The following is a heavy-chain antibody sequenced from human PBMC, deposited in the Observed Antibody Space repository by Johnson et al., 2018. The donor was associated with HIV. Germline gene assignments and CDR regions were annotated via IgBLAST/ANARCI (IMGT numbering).Heavy chain of an antibody. CDR2: ISSSGSTI. V-gene: IGHV3-11*04. D-gene: IGHD1-1*01. Sequence: QVQLVESGGGLVQPGGSLRLSCAASGFTFSDYYMSWIRQAPGKGLEWGSYISSSGSTIYYADSVKGRFTISRDNAKNSLFLQMNSLRAEDTAVYYCARDSRVATDTRGAFDIWGQGTMVTVSS. CDR3: ARDSRVATDTRGAFDI. J-gene: IGHJ3*02. CDR1: GFTFSDYY.